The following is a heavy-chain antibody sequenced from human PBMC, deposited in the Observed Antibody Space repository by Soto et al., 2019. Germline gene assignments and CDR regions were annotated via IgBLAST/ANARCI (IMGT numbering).Heavy chain of an antibody. V-gene: IGHV3-74*01. Sequence: GGSLRLSCAASGFTFSSYWMHWVRQAPWKGLVWVSRMNSDGSSTNYADSVKGRFTISRDNAKNTLYLQLNSLRAESTALYYWARERGSSYGLCDYWGQGTQVTVSS. D-gene: IGHD5-18*01. CDR3: ARERGSSYGLCDY. J-gene: IGHJ4*02. CDR1: GFTFSSYW. CDR2: MNSDGSST.